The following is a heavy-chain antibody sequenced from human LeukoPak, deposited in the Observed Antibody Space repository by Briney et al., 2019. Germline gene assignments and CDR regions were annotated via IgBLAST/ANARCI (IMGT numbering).Heavy chain of an antibody. V-gene: IGHV5-51*01. CDR1: GYTFTSYW. D-gene: IGHD3-10*01. CDR2: IYPGDSDT. Sequence: GESLKISCKGSGYTFTSYWIGWVRQMPGEGLEWMGIIYPGDSDTRYSPSFQDQITISADRSINTAYLHWSSLQASDTAIYYCARPRTLVRGVIGYYFDYWGEGTLVTVSS. J-gene: IGHJ4*02. CDR3: ARPRTLVRGVIGYYFDY.